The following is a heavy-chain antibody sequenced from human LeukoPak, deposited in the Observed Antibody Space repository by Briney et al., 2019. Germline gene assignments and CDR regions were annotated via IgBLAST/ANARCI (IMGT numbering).Heavy chain of an antibody. CDR1: GGSISSYY. J-gene: IGHJ5*02. V-gene: IGHV4-59*12. CDR2: IYYSGST. Sequence: SETLSLTCTVSGGSISSYYWSWIRQPPGKGLEWIGYIYYSGSTNYNPSLKSRVTISVDTSKNQFSLKLSSVTAADTAVYYCARGSRGDWFDPWGQGTLVTVSS. CDR3: ARGSRGDWFDP.